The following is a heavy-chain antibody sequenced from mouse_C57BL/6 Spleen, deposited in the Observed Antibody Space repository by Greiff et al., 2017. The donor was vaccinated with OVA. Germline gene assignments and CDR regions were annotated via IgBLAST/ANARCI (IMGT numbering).Heavy chain of an antibody. D-gene: IGHD1-1*01. CDR2: ISYSGST. CDR3: ARALYYGSSSLFDY. V-gene: IGHV3-1*01. J-gene: IGHJ2*01. Sequence: EVQLQESGPGMVKPSQSLSLTCTVTGYSITSGYDWHWIRHFPGNKLEWMGYISYSGSTNYNPSLKSRISITHDTSKNHFFLKLNSVTTEDTATYYCARALYYGSSSLFDYWGQGTTLTVSS. CDR1: GYSITSGYD.